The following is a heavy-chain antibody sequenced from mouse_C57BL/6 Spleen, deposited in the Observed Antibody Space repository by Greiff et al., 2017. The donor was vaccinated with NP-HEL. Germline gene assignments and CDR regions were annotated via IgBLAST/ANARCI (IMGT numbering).Heavy chain of an antibody. CDR2: ISDGGSYT. CDR3: ARSYYGNYYFDY. Sequence: EVQLVESGGGLVKPGGSLKLSCAASGFTFSSYAMSWVRQTPEKRLEWVATISDGGSYTYYPDNVKGRFTISRDNAKNNLYLQMSHLKSEDTAMYYCARSYYGNYYFDYWGQGTTLTVSS. CDR1: GFTFSSYA. J-gene: IGHJ2*01. D-gene: IGHD2-10*01. V-gene: IGHV5-4*01.